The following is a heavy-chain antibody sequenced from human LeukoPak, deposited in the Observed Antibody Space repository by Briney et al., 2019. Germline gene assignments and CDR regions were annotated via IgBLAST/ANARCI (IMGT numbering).Heavy chain of an antibody. J-gene: IGHJ5*02. CDR2: VYTSGST. Sequence: SEPLSLTCTVSGGSISGYYWSWIRQPAGKGLEWIGRVYTSGSTNYNPSLKSRVTMSIDTSKNQFSLNLSSVTAADTAVYYCAKSPSGRGGYNWFDPWGQGTLVTVSS. D-gene: IGHD3-16*01. CDR1: GGSISGYY. CDR3: AKSPSGRGGYNWFDP. V-gene: IGHV4-4*07.